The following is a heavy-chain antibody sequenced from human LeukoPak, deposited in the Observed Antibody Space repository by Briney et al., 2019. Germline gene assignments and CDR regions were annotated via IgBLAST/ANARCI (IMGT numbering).Heavy chain of an antibody. J-gene: IGHJ4*02. Sequence: SETLSLTCAVYGGSFSGYYWSWIRQPPGKGLEWIGEIYHSGSTNYNPSLKSRVTISVDKSKNQFSLKLSSVTAADTAVYYCARDSDSSGYSDYWGQGTLVTVSS. CDR1: GGSFSGYY. CDR3: ARDSDSSGYSDY. V-gene: IGHV4-34*01. D-gene: IGHD3-22*01. CDR2: IYHSGST.